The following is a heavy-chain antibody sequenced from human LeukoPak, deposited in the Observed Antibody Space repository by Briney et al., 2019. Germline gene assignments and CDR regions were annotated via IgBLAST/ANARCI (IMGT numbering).Heavy chain of an antibody. J-gene: IGHJ2*01. CDR3: ATLGFLADMIRDWYFDL. V-gene: IGHV1-24*01. D-gene: IGHD3-22*01. Sequence: ASVKVSCKVSGYTLTELSMHWVRQAPGQGLEWMGGFDPEDGETIYAQKLQGRVTMTEDTSTDTAYMELSSLRSEDTAVYYCATLGFLADMIRDWYFDLWGRGTLVTVSS. CDR2: FDPEDGET. CDR1: GYTLTELS.